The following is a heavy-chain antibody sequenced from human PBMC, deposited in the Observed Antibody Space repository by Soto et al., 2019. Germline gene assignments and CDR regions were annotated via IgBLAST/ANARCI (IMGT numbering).Heavy chain of an antibody. J-gene: IGHJ5*02. CDR3: ARSSRGYSYGHGSTFGP. Sequence: ASVKVSCKASGYTFTSYGISWVRQAPGQGLEWMGWISAYNGNTNYAQKLQGRVTMTTDTSTSTAYMELRSLRSDDTAVYYCARSSRGYSYGHGSTFGPWGQGTLVTVSS. CDR2: ISAYNGNT. V-gene: IGHV1-18*01. CDR1: GYTFTSYG. D-gene: IGHD5-18*01.